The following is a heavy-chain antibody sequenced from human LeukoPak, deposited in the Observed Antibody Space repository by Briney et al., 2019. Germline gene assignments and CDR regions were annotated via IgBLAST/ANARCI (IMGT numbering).Heavy chain of an antibody. J-gene: IGHJ5*02. D-gene: IGHD3-22*01. V-gene: IGHV3-20*04. CDR1: GFTFDDYG. Sequence: GGSLRLSCAASGFTFDDYGMSWVRQAPGKGLEWVSDINWNGGSTGYADSVKGRFTISRDNAKNSLYLQMNSLRAEDTALYYCARGGTYYYDSSGYYRWGQGTLVTVSS. CDR3: ARGGTYYYDSSGYYR. CDR2: INWNGGST.